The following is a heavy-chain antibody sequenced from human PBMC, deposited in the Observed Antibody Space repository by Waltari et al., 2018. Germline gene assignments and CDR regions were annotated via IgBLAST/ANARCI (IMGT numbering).Heavy chain of an antibody. D-gene: IGHD4-4*01. J-gene: IGHJ6*02. CDR1: GGTFSSYA. V-gene: IGHV1-69*10. CDR3: AQPVTPRYYYGMDV. Sequence: QVQLVQSGAAVKKPGSSVKVSCKDSGGTFSSYAISWVRQAPGQGLEWMGGIIPILGIANYAQKFQGRVTITADKSTSTAYMELSSLRSEDTAVYYCAQPVTPRYYYGMDVWGQGTTVTVSS. CDR2: IIPILGIA.